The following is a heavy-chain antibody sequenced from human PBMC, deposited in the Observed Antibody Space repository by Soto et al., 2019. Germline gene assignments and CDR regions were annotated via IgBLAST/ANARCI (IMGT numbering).Heavy chain of an antibody. CDR3: ARGKGCPDATCYYDYYFDY. J-gene: IGHJ4*02. CDR1: GFTFSSFS. CDR2: ISLNGHNT. Sequence: GSLRLSCAASGFTFSSFSMHWVRQAPGKGLEFVSAISLNGHNTRYADSVKGRFTISRDNSRNTLYLQMGSLRAEDTAVYYCARGKGCPDATCYYDYYFDYWGQGALVTVSS. V-gene: IGHV3-64*02. D-gene: IGHD3-22*01.